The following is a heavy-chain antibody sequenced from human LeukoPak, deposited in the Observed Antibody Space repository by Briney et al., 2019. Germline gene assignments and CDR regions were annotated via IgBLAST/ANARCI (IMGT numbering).Heavy chain of an antibody. V-gene: IGHV3-48*01. CDR2: IGIDSGNT. CDR1: GFPFIEYS. Sequence: PGGSLRLSCTASGFPFIEYSMNWVRQVPGKGLEWIAYIGIDSGNTKYADSVRGRSTISADKTKNSLYLQMNSLRVDDTAVYYCARDHNYAFDNWGQGTLVSVAS. J-gene: IGHJ4*02. CDR3: ARDHNYAFDN. D-gene: IGHD1-1*01.